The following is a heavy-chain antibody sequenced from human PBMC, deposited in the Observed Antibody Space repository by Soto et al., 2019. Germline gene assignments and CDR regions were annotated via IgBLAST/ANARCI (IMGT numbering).Heavy chain of an antibody. J-gene: IGHJ4*02. CDR1: GFTFNIYA. CDR3: AKDRAVVPAAIDY. V-gene: IGHV3-23*01. CDR2: TGATGRTT. D-gene: IGHD2-2*01. Sequence: HPGGSLRLSCAASGFTFNIYAMTWVRQAPGKGLEWVSTTGATGRTTYYAGSVKGRFTVSRDNSKNTLYLQMNSLRAEDTAVYYCAKDRAVVPAAIDYWGQGTLVTVSS.